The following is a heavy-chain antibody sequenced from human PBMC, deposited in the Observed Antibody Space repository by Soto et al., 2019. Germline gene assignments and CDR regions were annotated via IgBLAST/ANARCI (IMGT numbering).Heavy chain of an antibody. CDR1: GGSISSSSYY. D-gene: IGHD4-17*01. Sequence: SETLSLTCTVSGGSISSSSYYWGWIRHPPGKGLEWIGSIYYSGSTYYNPSLKSRVTISVDTSKNQFSLKLSSVTAADTAVYYCARLLRVPTVTSYYMDVWGKGTTVT. CDR3: ARLLRVPTVTSYYMDV. V-gene: IGHV4-39*01. J-gene: IGHJ6*03. CDR2: IYYSGST.